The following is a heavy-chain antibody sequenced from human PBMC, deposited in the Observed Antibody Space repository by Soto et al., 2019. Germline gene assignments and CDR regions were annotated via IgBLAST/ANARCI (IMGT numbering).Heavy chain of an antibody. V-gene: IGHV1-3*01. J-gene: IGHJ4*02. CDR3: ARDDGGQLVY. CDR1: RYTFTSYA. Sequence: ASVKVSCKASRYTFTSYAIYWVRQSPGQRLEWMGWISAANGNTKYSQNFQGRVTITRDTSANKAYMELSSLRSEGTDVYYCARDDGGQLVYWGQGTLVTVSS. D-gene: IGHD6-13*01. CDR2: ISAANGNT.